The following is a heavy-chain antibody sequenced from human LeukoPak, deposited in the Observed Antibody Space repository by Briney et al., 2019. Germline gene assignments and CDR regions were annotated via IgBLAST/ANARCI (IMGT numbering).Heavy chain of an antibody. CDR1: GFTFSSYS. V-gene: IGHV3-21*04. J-gene: IGHJ5*02. Sequence: GGSLRLSCAASGFTFSSYSMNWVRQAPGKGLEWVSFISTSSSYIYYADSVKGRFTISRDNSKSTLYLQMNSLRAEDTAVYYCAKDRHAPGRYCSSTICFPFDPWGQGTLVTVSS. CDR2: ISTSSSYI. D-gene: IGHD2-2*01. CDR3: AKDRHAPGRYCSSTICFPFDP.